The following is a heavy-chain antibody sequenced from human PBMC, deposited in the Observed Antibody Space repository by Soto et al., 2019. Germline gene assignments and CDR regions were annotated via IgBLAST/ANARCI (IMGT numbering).Heavy chain of an antibody. CDR2: SRNKAKSYTT. CDR1: GFTLSDHY. V-gene: IGHV3-72*01. J-gene: IGHJ6*02. D-gene: IGHD4-17*01. CDR3: VSYDYGLPDV. Sequence: GGSLRLSCAASGFTLSDHYMDWVRQAPGKGLEWVGRSRNKAKSYTTDYAASVKGRFTISRDDSKNSVYLQMNSLKTEDTAVYHCVSYDYGLPDVWGQGNTVTVS.